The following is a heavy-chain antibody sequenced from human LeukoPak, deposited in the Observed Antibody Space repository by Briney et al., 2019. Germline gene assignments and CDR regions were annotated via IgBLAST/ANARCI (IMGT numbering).Heavy chain of an antibody. V-gene: IGHV3-64D*06. CDR2: IIGNGERT. D-gene: IGHD4-23*01. Sequence: GGSLRLSCAASGLTFSNYDMHWVRQGPGKGLECVSAIIGNGERTYYADSVKGRFTISRDNSKNALYLQMSSLRTEDTAVYYCVKDPPYGGNPLYFFDSWGQGALVTVSS. CDR3: VKDPPYGGNPLYFFDS. CDR1: GLTFSNYD. J-gene: IGHJ4*02.